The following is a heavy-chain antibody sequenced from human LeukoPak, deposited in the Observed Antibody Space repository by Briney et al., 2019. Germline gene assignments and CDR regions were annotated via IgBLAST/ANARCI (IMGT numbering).Heavy chain of an antibody. Sequence: SETLSLTCTVSGGSVSSYYWSWIRQPAGKGLEWIGRIYIDGSTNYNPSLKSRVAMSVDTSKNQFSLKLSSVTAADTAVYYCAREQSSSTSRCLDYWGQGTLVTVPS. J-gene: IGHJ4*02. CDR2: IYIDGST. CDR1: GGSVSSYY. CDR3: AREQSSSTSRCLDY. D-gene: IGHD6-6*01. V-gene: IGHV4-4*07.